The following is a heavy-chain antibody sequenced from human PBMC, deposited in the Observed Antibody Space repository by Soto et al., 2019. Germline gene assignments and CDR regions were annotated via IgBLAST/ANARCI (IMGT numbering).Heavy chain of an antibody. D-gene: IGHD2-2*01. CDR3: AREGIVVVPAAIRWFDP. V-gene: IGHV1-69*08. J-gene: IGHJ5*02. Sequence: QVQLVQSGAEVKKPGSSVKVSCKASGGTFSSYTISWVRQAPGQGLEWMGRIIPILGIANYAQKFQGRVTITADKSTSTAYMELSSLRFEDTAVYYCAREGIVVVPAAIRWFDPWGQGTLVTVSS. CDR1: GGTFSSYT. CDR2: IIPILGIA.